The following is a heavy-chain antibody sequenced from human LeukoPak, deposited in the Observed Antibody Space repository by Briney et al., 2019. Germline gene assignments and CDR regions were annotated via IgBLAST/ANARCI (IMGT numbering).Heavy chain of an antibody. Sequence: TGGSLRLSCAASGFTVSSNYMSWVRQAPGKGLEWVSAISGSGGSTYYADSVKGRFTISRDNSKNTLYLQMNSLRAEDTAVYYCAKDAGFDSSSWYWFDYWGQGTLVTVSS. CDR2: ISGSGGST. CDR3: AKDAGFDSSSWYWFDY. V-gene: IGHV3-23*01. J-gene: IGHJ4*02. CDR1: GFTVSSNY. D-gene: IGHD6-13*01.